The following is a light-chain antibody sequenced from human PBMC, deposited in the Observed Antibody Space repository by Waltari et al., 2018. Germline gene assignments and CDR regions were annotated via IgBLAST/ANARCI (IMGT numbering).Light chain of an antibody. V-gene: IGLV8-61*01. CDR3: SLYMGSGIWV. CDR2: KGS. CDR1: SGSLSITSY. J-gene: IGLJ3*02. Sequence: QTVVTQEPSLSVSPGGTVTLTCALSSGSLSITSYASWYQQTPGQAPRTLVYKGSSRSSGVSDRFSGSVLGNKAALTITGAQADDESDYYCSLYMGSGIWVFGGGTKLTVL.